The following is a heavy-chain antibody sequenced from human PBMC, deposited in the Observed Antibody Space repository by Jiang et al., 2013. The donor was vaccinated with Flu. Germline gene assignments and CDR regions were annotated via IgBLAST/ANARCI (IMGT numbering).Heavy chain of an antibody. CDR1: GYSFTSYW. Sequence: GAEVKKPGESLKISCKGSGYSFTSYWIGWVRQMPGKGLEWMGIIYPGDSDTRYSPSFQGQVTISADKSISTAYLQWSSLKASDTAMYYCARQGDIAVAGRGMDVWGKGTTVTVSS. V-gene: IGHV5-51*01. CDR2: IYPGDSDT. CDR3: ARQGDIAVAGRGMDV. J-gene: IGHJ6*04. D-gene: IGHD6-19*01.